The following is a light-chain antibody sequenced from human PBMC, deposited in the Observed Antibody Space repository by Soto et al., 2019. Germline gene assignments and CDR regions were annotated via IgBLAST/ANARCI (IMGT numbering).Light chain of an antibody. CDR3: QQYNSYLT. CDR1: PRVRSW. Sequence: QMTDSPGTLSGSAGWILTSTCRASPRVRSWLAWYQQKPGKAPKLLIYKASSLESGVPSRFSGSGSGTEFTLTISSLQPDDFATYYCQQYNSYLTFGQGTKVDI. CDR2: KAS. V-gene: IGKV1-5*03. J-gene: IGKJ1*01.